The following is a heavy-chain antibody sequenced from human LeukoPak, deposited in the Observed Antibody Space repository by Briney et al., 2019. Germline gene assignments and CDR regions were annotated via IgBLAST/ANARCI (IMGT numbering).Heavy chain of an antibody. J-gene: IGHJ6*02. CDR2: ISYDGSNK. V-gene: IGHV3-30-3*01. CDR3: ARDLGPTYYYDSSGYYPTPLENYYYYYGMDV. D-gene: IGHD3-22*01. Sequence: PGGSLRLSCAASRFTFSSYAMHWVRQAPGKGREGGAVISYDGSNKYYADSVKGRFTISRDNSKNTLYLQMNSLRAEDTAVYYCARDLGPTYYYDSSGYYPTPLENYYYYYGMDVWGQGTTVTVSS. CDR1: RFTFSSYA.